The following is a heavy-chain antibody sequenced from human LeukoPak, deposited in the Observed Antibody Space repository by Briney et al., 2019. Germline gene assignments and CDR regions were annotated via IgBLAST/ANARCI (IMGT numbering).Heavy chain of an antibody. D-gene: IGHD6-13*01. Sequence: SETLSLTCTVSGGSISSSSYYWGWIRQPPGKGLEWIGSIYYSGSTYYNPSLKSRVTISVDTSKNQFSLKLSSVTAADTAVYYCASLIAAALRSAFDIWGQGTMVTVSS. J-gene: IGHJ3*02. CDR2: IYYSGST. V-gene: IGHV4-39*01. CDR3: ASLIAAALRSAFDI. CDR1: GGSISSSSYY.